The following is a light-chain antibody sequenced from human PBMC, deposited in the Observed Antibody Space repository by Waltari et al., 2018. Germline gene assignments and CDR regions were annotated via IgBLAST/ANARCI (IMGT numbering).Light chain of an antibody. CDR2: AAS. J-gene: IGKJ1*01. Sequence: DIQMTQSPSSLSASVGDRVALTCRASLGISNYLAWYQQRPGKAPRLLIYAASTLQPVVPSRFSGSGAGTDFTLSIDSLQPEDAATYYCQKYNSAPPKFGPGTKVEIK. CDR1: LGISNY. V-gene: IGKV1-27*01. CDR3: QKYNSAPPK.